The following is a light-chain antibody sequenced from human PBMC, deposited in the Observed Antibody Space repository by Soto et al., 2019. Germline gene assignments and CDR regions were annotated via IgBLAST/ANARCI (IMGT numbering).Light chain of an antibody. CDR3: QQYGSSSWT. CDR2: AAS. Sequence: EIVLTQSPGTLSLSPGERANLSCRASQSVDTTYLAWYQQKPGQAPRLLIYAASGRATGIPDRFSGSGSGTDFTLTISRLEPEDFAVYYCQQYGSSSWTFGQGTKVDNK. CDR1: QSVDTTY. V-gene: IGKV3-20*01. J-gene: IGKJ1*01.